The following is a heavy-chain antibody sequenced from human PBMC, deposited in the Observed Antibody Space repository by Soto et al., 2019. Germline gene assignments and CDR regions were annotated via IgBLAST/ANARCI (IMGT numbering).Heavy chain of an antibody. CDR3: ATKEGFAY. CDR1: GFTFSSET. CDR2: ISKNGDST. Sequence: EVHLMESGGGLVQPGGSLRLSCAASGFTFSSETMFWVRQAPGKGLEHITAISKNGDSTFYADSVKGRFTISRDNSKNTLYLQMGSLRAEDMAVYYCATKEGFAYWGQGTLVTVFS. J-gene: IGHJ4*02. V-gene: IGHV3-64*07.